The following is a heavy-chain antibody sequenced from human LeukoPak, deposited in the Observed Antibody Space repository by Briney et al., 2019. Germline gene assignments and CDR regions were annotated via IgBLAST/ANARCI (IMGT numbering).Heavy chain of an antibody. J-gene: IGHJ4*02. V-gene: IGHV3-23*01. D-gene: IGHD6-25*01. CDR2: ISGSGGTT. CDR1: GFTFTSHA. Sequence: PGGSLRLSCAASGFTFTSHAMSCVRQAPGKGLEWVASISGSGGTTYYADSVKGRFTISRENSKNTLYLQMNSLRAEDTAVYYCAKEIAAVTYYFDYWGQGTLVTVSS. CDR3: AKEIAAVTYYFDY.